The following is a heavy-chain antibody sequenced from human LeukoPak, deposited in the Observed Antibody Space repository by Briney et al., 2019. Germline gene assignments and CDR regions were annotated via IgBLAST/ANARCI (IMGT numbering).Heavy chain of an antibody. Sequence: PSETLSLTCTVSGGSISSGSYYWSWIRQPAGKGLVWIGCIYTSGSTNYNPSLKSRVTISVDTSKNQFSLKLSSVTAADTAVYYCARDLWDFWSGYSWFDPWGQGTLVTVSS. J-gene: IGHJ5*02. CDR3: ARDLWDFWSGYSWFDP. D-gene: IGHD3-3*01. V-gene: IGHV4-61*02. CDR1: GGSISSGSYY. CDR2: IYTSGST.